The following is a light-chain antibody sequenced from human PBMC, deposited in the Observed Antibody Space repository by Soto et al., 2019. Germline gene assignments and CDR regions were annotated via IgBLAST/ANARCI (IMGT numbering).Light chain of an antibody. CDR2: DAS. J-gene: IGKJ5*01. CDR1: QSVSSY. CDR3: QQRSNWPPFT. V-gene: IGKV3-11*01. Sequence: EIVLTQSPATLSLSPGERAPXSXXXSQSVSSYLAWYQQKPGQAPRLLIYDASNRATGIPARFSGSGSGTDFTLTISSLEPEDFAVYYCQQRSNWPPFTFGQGTRLEIK.